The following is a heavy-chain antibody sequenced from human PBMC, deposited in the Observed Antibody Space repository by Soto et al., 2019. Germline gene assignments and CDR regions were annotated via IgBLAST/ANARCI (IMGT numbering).Heavy chain of an antibody. CDR2: IYYSGST. Sequence: QVQLQESGPGLVKPSQTLSLTCTVSGGSISSGDYYWSWIRQPPGKGLEWIGYIYYSGSTYYNPSLKSRVTISVDTSKNQFSLKLSSVTAADTAVYYCARGDIVLVPAARGFDPWGQGTLVTVSS. D-gene: IGHD2-2*01. CDR3: ARGDIVLVPAARGFDP. CDR1: GGSISSGDYY. J-gene: IGHJ5*02. V-gene: IGHV4-30-4*01.